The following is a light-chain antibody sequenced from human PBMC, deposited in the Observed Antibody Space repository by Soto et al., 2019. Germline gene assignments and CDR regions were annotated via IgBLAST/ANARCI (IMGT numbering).Light chain of an antibody. Sequence: DIQMTQSPSTLSASVGDRVTITCRASQSISSWLAWYQQKPGKAPKLLIYDASSLESGVPSRFSGSGSGTEFTLPISSLQPDDVATYYCQQYNSYSKTFGQGTKVEIK. J-gene: IGKJ1*01. V-gene: IGKV1-5*01. CDR2: DAS. CDR1: QSISSW. CDR3: QQYNSYSKT.